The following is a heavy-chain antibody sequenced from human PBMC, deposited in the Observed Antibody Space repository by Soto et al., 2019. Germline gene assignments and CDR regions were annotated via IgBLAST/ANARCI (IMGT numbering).Heavy chain of an antibody. CDR3: ARRGYSGYDVDY. V-gene: IGHV4-39*01. CDR1: GGSISSSSYY. Sequence: QLQLQESGPGLVKPSETLSLTCTVSGGSISSSSYYWGWIRQPPGQGLEWIGSIYYSGGTYYNPSPKSRVAITVDTSKNQSSLKLSSVTAADTAVYYCARRGYSGYDVDYWGQGTLVTVSS. D-gene: IGHD5-12*01. J-gene: IGHJ4*02. CDR2: IYYSGGT.